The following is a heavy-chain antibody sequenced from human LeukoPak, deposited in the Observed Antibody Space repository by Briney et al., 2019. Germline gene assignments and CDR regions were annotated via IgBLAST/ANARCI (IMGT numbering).Heavy chain of an antibody. D-gene: IGHD6-19*01. J-gene: IGHJ6*02. CDR1: GYSFSSYW. Sequence: GESLKNSCKGSGYSFSSYWIGWVRQMPGKGLEWMGIIYPDDSDTRYSPSFQGQVTISADKSISTAYLQWSSLKASDTAIYYCARHRLAVAGKRYYYYGMDVWGQGTTVTVSS. V-gene: IGHV5-51*01. CDR2: IYPDDSDT. CDR3: ARHRLAVAGKRYYYYGMDV.